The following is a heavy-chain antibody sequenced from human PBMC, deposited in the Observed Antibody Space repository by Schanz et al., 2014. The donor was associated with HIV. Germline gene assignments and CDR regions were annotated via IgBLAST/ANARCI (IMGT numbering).Heavy chain of an antibody. Sequence: VQLVESGGGVVQPGRSLRLSCVASGFTFSGYWMHWVRQAPGEGLVWVSRINSDGSSTTYADYVKGRFTISRDNAKNTLYLQMNSLRAEDTAVYYCARDYRYLQEYHYGMDVWGQGTTVTVSS. CDR1: GFTFSGYW. CDR3: ARDYRYLQEYHYGMDV. V-gene: IGHV3-74*01. CDR2: INSDGSST. J-gene: IGHJ6*02. D-gene: IGHD3-9*01.